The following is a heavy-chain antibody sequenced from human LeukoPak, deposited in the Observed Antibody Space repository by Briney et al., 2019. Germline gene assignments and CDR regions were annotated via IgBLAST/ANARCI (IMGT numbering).Heavy chain of an antibody. Sequence: GGSLRLSCAASGFTFDDYAMHWVRQAPRKGLEWVSGISWNSGSIGYADSVKGRFTISRDNAKNSLYLQMNSLRAEDTALYYCAKDRGYSYGQYYYYYGMDVWGQGTTVTVSS. J-gene: IGHJ6*02. V-gene: IGHV3-9*01. D-gene: IGHD5-18*01. CDR3: AKDRGYSYGQYYYYYGMDV. CDR2: ISWNSGSI. CDR1: GFTFDDYA.